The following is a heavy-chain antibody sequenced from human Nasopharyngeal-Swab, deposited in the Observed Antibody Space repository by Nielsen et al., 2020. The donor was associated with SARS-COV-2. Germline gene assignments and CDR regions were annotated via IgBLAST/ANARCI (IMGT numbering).Heavy chain of an antibody. D-gene: IGHD3-16*01. J-gene: IGHJ6*02. V-gene: IGHV4-34*01. CDR3: ARVTGDRDV. CDR2: IDHSGST. Sequence: WIRQPPGKGLEWIGEIDHSGSTNYNPSLKSRVTISVDTSTNQFSLKLSSVPAADTAVYYCARVTGDRDVWGQGTTVTVSS.